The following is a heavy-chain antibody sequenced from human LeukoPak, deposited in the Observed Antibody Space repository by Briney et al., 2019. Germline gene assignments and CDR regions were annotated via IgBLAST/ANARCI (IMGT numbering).Heavy chain of an antibody. D-gene: IGHD2-15*01. CDR1: GFTFSSFS. Sequence: GGSLRLSCAVSGFTFSSFSMNWVRQAPGKGLGWVSRINSVGSSTSYANAGNGRFTTSGDHSKKTVFLQMNSLRTGDTAVYYCAREGVVVVGAIPIPNGLDVWGQGTTVTVSS. CDR3: AREGVVVVGAIPIPNGLDV. V-gene: IGHV3-74*01. CDR2: INSVGSST. J-gene: IGHJ6*02.